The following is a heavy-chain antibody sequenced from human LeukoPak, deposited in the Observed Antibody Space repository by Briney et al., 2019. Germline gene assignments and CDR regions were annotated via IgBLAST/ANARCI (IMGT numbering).Heavy chain of an antibody. CDR1: GGSISPYY. CDR3: ARVDSGYAPFDY. CDR2: IYYSGST. Sequence: PSETLSLTCTVSGGSISPYYWSWIRQPPGKGLEWIAYIYYSGSTNYNPSLKSRVTISLDTSKNQFSLKLTSVTAADTAVYYCARVDSGYAPFDYWGQGTLVTVSS. D-gene: IGHD3-22*01. J-gene: IGHJ4*02. V-gene: IGHV4-59*01.